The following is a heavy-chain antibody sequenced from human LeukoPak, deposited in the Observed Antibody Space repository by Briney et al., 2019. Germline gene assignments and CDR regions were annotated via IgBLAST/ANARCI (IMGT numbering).Heavy chain of an antibody. CDR3: ARLWGKYDAFDI. J-gene: IGHJ3*02. D-gene: IGHD7-27*01. Sequence: ASVTVSCKPSGYTFTGYYMHWVRQAPGQGLEWMGWIYPNSGGTNYPQKFQGRVTMTRDTSISTAYMELSSLRSDDTAVYYCARLWGKYDAFDIWGQGTMVTVSS. V-gene: IGHV1-2*02. CDR2: IYPNSGGT. CDR1: GYTFTGYY.